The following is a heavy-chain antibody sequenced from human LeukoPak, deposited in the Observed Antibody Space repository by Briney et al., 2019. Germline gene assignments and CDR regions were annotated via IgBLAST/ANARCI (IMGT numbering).Heavy chain of an antibody. CDR1: ANTFTGYY. CDR2: ISAYNGNT. Sequence: ASVKVSCKAPANTFTGYYMHWVRQAPGQGLEWMGWISAYNGNTNYAQKLQGRVTMTTDTSTSTAYMELRSLRSDDTAVYYCARVGEQLVHLDYWGQGTLVTVSS. V-gene: IGHV1-18*04. D-gene: IGHD6-6*01. J-gene: IGHJ4*02. CDR3: ARVGEQLVHLDY.